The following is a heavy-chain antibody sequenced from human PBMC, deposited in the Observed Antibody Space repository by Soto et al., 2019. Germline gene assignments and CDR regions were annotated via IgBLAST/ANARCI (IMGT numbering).Heavy chain of an antibody. CDR3: ARGPYYYGMDV. V-gene: IGHV3-53*02. J-gene: IGHJ6*02. CDR2: IYSGGST. CDR1: GFAVSSNY. Sequence: EVQLVETGGGLIQPGGSLRLSCAASGFAVSSNYMTWVRQAPGKGLEWVSAIYSGGSTYYADSVKGRFTISRDNSKNSLYLQMNSLRAEDTAVYYCARGPYYYGMDVWGQGTTVTVSS.